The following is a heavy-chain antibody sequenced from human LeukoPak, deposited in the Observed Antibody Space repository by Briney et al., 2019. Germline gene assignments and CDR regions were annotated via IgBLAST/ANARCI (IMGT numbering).Heavy chain of an antibody. CDR2: IYYSGST. D-gene: IGHD3-3*01. CDR1: GGSISSSSYY. CDR3: ARVSDFWSGYSLDY. V-gene: IGHV4-39*07. J-gene: IGHJ4*02. Sequence: SETLSLTCTVSGGSISSSSYYWGWIRQPPGKGLEWIGSIYYSGSTYYNPSLKSRVTISVDTSKNQFSLKLSSVTAADTAVYYCARVSDFWSGYSLDYWGQGTLVTVSS.